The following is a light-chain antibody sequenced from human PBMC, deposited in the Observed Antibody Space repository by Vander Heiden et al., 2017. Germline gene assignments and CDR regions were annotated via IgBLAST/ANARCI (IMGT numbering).Light chain of an antibody. CDR1: STDVANYNL. V-gene: IGLV2-23*02. CDR3: CSYAGSTTYV. Sequence: QSALTQPASVSGSPGQSITISCTGTSTDVANYNLVSWYQQHPGKAPKFIIYEVNKRPSGVSNRCSGSKSDNTASLTISGLQAEDEGDYYCCSYAGSTTYVFRTGTKVSVL. CDR2: EVN. J-gene: IGLJ1*01.